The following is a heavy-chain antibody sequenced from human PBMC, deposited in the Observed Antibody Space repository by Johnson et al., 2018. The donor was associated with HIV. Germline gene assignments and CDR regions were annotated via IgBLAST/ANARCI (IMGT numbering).Heavy chain of an antibody. J-gene: IGHJ3*02. CDR1: GFTVSSNY. CDR3: ARDRREDGYCTNGVCYLRPGAFDI. V-gene: IGHV3-66*02. CDR2: IYSGGST. Sequence: VQLVESGGGLVKPGGSLRLSCAASGFTVSSNYMSWVRQAPGKGLEWVSVIYSGGSTHYADSVKGRFTMSRDNSKNTLYLQMNSLRGEDTAVYYCARDRREDGYCTNGVCYLRPGAFDIWGQGTMVTVSS. D-gene: IGHD2-8*01.